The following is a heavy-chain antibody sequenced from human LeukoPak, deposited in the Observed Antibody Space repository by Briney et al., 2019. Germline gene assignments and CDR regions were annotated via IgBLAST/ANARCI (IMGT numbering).Heavy chain of an antibody. CDR2: INHRGST. CDR3: ARGPSGYHNT. CDR1: GGSFSGYY. V-gene: IGHV4-34*01. D-gene: IGHD5-12*01. Sequence: SETLSLTCAVYGGSFSGYYWSWIRQPPGKGLEWIGEINHRGSTNYNPSLKSRVTISVDTSKNQFSLKLTSVTAADTAVYYCARGPSGYHNTGGQGTLVTVSS. J-gene: IGHJ4*02.